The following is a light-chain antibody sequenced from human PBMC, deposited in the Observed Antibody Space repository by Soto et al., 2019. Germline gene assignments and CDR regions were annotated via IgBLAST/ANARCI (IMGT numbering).Light chain of an antibody. CDR1: RNDVGAYNY. Sequence: QSVLTQPRSVSGSPGQSVTISCSGTRNDVGAYNYVSWYQQHPGKAPKLIIYDVSERPSGVPARFSGSKSGNTASLTVSGLQAEDEADYFCCSYAVRDTFFVFGTGTKLTVL. V-gene: IGLV2-11*01. J-gene: IGLJ1*01. CDR3: CSYAVRDTFFV. CDR2: DVS.